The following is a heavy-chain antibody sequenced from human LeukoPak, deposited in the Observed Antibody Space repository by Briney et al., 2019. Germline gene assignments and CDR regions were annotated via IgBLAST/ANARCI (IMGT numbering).Heavy chain of an antibody. J-gene: IGHJ4*02. Sequence: GGSLRLSCAASGFTFDDYTMHWVRQAPGKGLEGVSLISWDGGSTDYADSVKGRFTISRDNSKNSLYLQMNSLRTEGTALYYCAKGAVRGVIIFVLEGWGQGTLVTVSS. CDR2: ISWDGGST. CDR3: AKGAVRGVIIFVLEG. CDR1: GFTFDDYT. D-gene: IGHD3-10*01. V-gene: IGHV3-43*01.